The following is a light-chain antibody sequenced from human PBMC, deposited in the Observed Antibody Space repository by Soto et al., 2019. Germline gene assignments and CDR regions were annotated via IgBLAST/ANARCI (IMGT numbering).Light chain of an antibody. Sequence: AIRMTQSPSSFSASTGDRVTITCRARQSIGTYLAWYQQIPGRAPKLLIFAASTLQRGVPSRFSGSGSGTDFTLTISCLQSEDFATYYCQQYYIYPPTFGGGTKVEIK. J-gene: IGKJ4*01. CDR1: QSIGTY. CDR3: QQYYIYPPT. V-gene: IGKV1-8*01. CDR2: AAS.